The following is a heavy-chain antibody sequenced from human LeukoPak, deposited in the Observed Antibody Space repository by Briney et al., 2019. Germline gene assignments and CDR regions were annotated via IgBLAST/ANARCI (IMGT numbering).Heavy chain of an antibody. CDR1: GFTFSSYG. CDR3: ARDVVRGVIYYYYGMDV. V-gene: IGHV3-33*01. D-gene: IGHD3-10*01. CDR2: IWYDGSNK. Sequence: GGSLRLSCAASGFTFSSYGMHWVRQAPGKGLEWVAVIWYDGSNKYYVDSVKGRFTISRDNSKNTLYLQMNSLRAEDTAVYYCARDVVRGVIYYYYGMDVWGKGTTVTVSS. J-gene: IGHJ6*04.